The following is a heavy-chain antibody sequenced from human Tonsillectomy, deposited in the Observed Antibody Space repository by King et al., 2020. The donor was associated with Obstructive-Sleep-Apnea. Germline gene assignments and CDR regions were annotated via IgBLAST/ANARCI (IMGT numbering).Heavy chain of an antibody. CDR1: GYTLTELS. J-gene: IGHJ4*02. V-gene: IGHV1-24*01. CDR2: FDPEDGET. CDR3: ATDQAYSSHRARHY. Sequence: VQLVESGTEVKKPGASVKVSCKVSGYTLTELSMHWVRQAPGKGLEWMGGFDPEDGETIYAQKFQGRVTMTEDTSTDTAYMELSSLRSEATAVYYCATDQAYSSHRARHYWGEGTLVTVPS. D-gene: IGHD6-13*01.